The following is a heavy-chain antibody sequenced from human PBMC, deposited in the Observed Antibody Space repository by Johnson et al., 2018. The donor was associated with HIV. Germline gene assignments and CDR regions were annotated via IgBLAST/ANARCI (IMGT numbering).Heavy chain of an antibody. Sequence: MQLVESGGGLVQPGGSLRLSCTASGFTFSDFRMSWVRQAPGRGLQWVANMKQDGSEEHYLDSVKGRFTISRDNAKNSLYLQMNSLRAEDTAVYYCARDGTSRGGAFDIWGQGTMVTVSS. CDR3: ARDGTSRGGAFDI. D-gene: IGHD6-13*01. CDR2: MKQDGSEE. V-gene: IGHV3-7*01. J-gene: IGHJ3*02. CDR1: GFTFSDFR.